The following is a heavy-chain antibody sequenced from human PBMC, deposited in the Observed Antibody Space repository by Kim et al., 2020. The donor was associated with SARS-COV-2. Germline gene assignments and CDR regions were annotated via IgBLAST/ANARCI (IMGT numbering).Heavy chain of an antibody. Sequence: GGSLRLSCAASGFTFSDYYMSWIRQAPGKGLEWVSYISSSSYTNYEDSVKGRFTISRDNAKNSLYLQMNSLRAEDTAVYYCARELDGDESYSYGVRYYYGMDVWGQGTTVTVSS. CDR2: ISSSSYT. V-gene: IGHV3-11*06. CDR1: GFTFSDYY. J-gene: IGHJ6*02. D-gene: IGHD5-18*01. CDR3: ARELDGDESYSYGVRYYYGMDV.